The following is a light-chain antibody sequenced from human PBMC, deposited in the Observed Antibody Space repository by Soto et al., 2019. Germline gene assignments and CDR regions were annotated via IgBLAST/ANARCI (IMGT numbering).Light chain of an antibody. V-gene: IGLV1-51*01. CDR1: SFNIGGNS. J-gene: IGLJ1*01. Sequence: QSVMSQPPSVSAAPGQRVTISCSRSSFNIGGNSVSWYQQLPGTAPKLLIYDDDQRPSGIPDRFSGSKSGTSATLGITGFQTGDEADYYCGSWDSSLSAYVFGTGTKLTV. CDR3: GSWDSSLSAYV. CDR2: DDD.